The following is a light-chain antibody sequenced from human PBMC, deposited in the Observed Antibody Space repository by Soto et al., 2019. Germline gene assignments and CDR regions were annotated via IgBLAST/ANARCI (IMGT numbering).Light chain of an antibody. J-gene: IGLJ2*01. CDR2: EVN. V-gene: IGLV2-23*02. CDR3: CSKAGRSTVV. CDR1: SSDVGNYNL. Sequence: QSALTQPASVSGSPGQSITISCTGTSSDVGNYNLVSWYQQHPGKAPKLLIYEVNERPSGVSNRFSGSKSGNTGSLTISGLQAEDEADYYCCSKAGRSTVVCGGGTQLTVL.